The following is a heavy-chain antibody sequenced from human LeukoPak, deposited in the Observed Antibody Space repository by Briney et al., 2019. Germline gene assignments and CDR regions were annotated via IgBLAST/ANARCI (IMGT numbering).Heavy chain of an antibody. D-gene: IGHD2-15*01. CDR1: GGSISSSSYY. V-gene: IGHV4-39*01. CDR2: IYYSGST. J-gene: IGHJ4*02. Sequence: SETLSLTCTVSGGSISSSSYYWGWIRQPPGKGLEWIGSIYYSGSTYYNPSLKSRVTISVDTSKNQFSLKLSSVTAADTAVYYCARHTNCSGGSCYSGSDYWGQGTLVTVSS. CDR3: ARHTNCSGGSCYSGSDY.